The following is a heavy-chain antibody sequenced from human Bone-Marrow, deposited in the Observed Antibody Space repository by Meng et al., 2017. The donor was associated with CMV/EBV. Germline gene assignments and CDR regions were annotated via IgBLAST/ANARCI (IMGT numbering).Heavy chain of an antibody. CDR1: GFTFSRYG. CDR2: IWSDGSNE. Sequence: GGSLRLSCAASGFTFSRYGMHWVRQAPGKGLEWVSAIWSDGSNEYYADSVKGRFTISRDNSKNTLYLQMNSLRAEDTAVYYCARTDGWGSGWPQNYYYYGMDVWGQGTTVTVSS. V-gene: IGHV3-33*01. D-gene: IGHD6-19*01. CDR3: ARTDGWGSGWPQNYYYYGMDV. J-gene: IGHJ6*02.